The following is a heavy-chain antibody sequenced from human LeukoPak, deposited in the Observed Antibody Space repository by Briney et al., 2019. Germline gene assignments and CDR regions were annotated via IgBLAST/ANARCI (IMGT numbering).Heavy chain of an antibody. D-gene: IGHD6-19*01. CDR1: GGSISSSSYY. J-gene: IGHJ4*02. CDR3: AREGGDIAVAGRRGYYFDY. Sequence: SETLSLTCTVSGGSISSSSYYWGWIRQPPGKGLEWIGSICYSGSTYYNPSLKSRVTISVDTSKNQFSLKLSSVTAADTAVYYCAREGGDIAVAGRRGYYFDYWGQGTLVTVSS. V-gene: IGHV4-39*07. CDR2: ICYSGST.